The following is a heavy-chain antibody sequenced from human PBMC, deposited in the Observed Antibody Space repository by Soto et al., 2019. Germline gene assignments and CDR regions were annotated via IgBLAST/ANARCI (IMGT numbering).Heavy chain of an antibody. Sequence: GGSLRLSCAASGFTFDDYAMHWVRQAPGKGLEWVSGISWNSGSIGYADSVKGRFTISRDNAKNSLYLQMNSLRAEDTALYYCAKGRVRYYYDSSGYNWGQGTLVTVSS. CDR3: AKGRVRYYYDSSGYN. V-gene: IGHV3-9*01. J-gene: IGHJ4*02. CDR1: GFTFDDYA. CDR2: ISWNSGSI. D-gene: IGHD3-22*01.